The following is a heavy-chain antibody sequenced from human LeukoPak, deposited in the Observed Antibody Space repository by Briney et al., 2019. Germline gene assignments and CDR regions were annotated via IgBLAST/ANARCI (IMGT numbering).Heavy chain of an antibody. CDR2: IYDSENN. J-gene: IGHJ4*02. D-gene: IGHD5-12*01. V-gene: IGHV4-59*01. CDR1: GDSISGYY. CDR3: ARRGGYDNFYFDY. Sequence: SETLSLTCTVSGDSISGYYWSWLRQPPGKGLEWIAYIYDSENNNYNPSLRSRVTISVDTSNNQFSLILTSVAAADTAVYYCARRGGYDNFYFDYRGQGTLVTVSS.